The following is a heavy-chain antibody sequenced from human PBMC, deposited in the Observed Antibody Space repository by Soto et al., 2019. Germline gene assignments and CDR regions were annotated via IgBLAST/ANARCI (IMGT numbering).Heavy chain of an antibody. CDR3: ARVNTGTTFDY. Sequence: PLETLSLTCGVYGGSFSGYYWSWIRQPPGKGLEWIGEINHSGSTNYNPSLKSRVTISVDTSKNQFSLKLSSVTAADTAVYYCARVNTGTTFDYWGQGTLVTVSS. CDR1: GGSFSGYY. CDR2: INHSGST. J-gene: IGHJ4*02. V-gene: IGHV4-34*01. D-gene: IGHD1-7*01.